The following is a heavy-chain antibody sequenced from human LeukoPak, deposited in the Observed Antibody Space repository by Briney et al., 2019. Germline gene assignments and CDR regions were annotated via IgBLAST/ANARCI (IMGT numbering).Heavy chain of an antibody. CDR1: GFTFDDYA. CDR2: ISWNSGSI. J-gene: IGHJ6*02. D-gene: IGHD6-19*01. CDR3: ASASAVAGIRRYYYYGMDV. Sequence: QPGGSLRLSCAASGFTFDDYAMHWVRQAPGKGLEWVSGISWNSGSIGYADSVKGRFTISRDNAKNSLYLQMNSLRAEDTALYYCASASAVAGIRRYYYYGMDVWGQGTTVTVSS. V-gene: IGHV3-9*01.